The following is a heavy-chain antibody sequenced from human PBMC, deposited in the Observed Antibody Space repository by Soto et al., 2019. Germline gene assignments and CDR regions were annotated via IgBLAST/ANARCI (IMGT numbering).Heavy chain of an antibody. CDR3: AGTPPSLITTGYYFAP. Sequence: QLQLQESGPGLEKTSETLSLTCTVSGGSIRGSSYYWGWIRQPPGKGLEWIGSIHYSGNTYYNPSSKIRVTMPEDTSNNHSPRRLSSVTAADTAVYYWAGTPPSLITTGYYFAPWGQGTLVPVSS. J-gene: IGHJ4*02. V-gene: IGHV4-39*01. CDR1: GGSIRGSSYY. D-gene: IGHD1-1*01. CDR2: IHYSGNT.